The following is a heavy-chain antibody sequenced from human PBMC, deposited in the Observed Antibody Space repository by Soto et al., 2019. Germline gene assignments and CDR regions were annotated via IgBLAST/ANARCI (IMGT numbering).Heavy chain of an antibody. Sequence: SETLSLTCTVSGGSLNSYYWTWIRQSPGKGLEWIGYVASTGSTNYNPSLKSRLTMSLDTSTNEVSLSLTSVTAADAAVYFCARFSPPRKSYDSNPGWFDPWGQGIMVTVSS. D-gene: IGHD3-22*01. CDR2: VASTGST. CDR1: GGSLNSYY. J-gene: IGHJ5*02. CDR3: ARFSPPRKSYDSNPGWFDP. V-gene: IGHV4-59*01.